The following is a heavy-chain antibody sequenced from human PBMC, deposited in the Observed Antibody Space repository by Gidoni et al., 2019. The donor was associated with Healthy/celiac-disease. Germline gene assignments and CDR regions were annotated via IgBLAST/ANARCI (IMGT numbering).Heavy chain of an antibody. CDR3: AHSDGYGDYVDWFDP. V-gene: IGHV2-5*02. D-gene: IGHD4-17*01. CDR2: IYWDDDK. CDR1: GFSLSTSGVG. Sequence: QIPLMESGPTLVKPTQTLTLTCTFSGFSLSTSGVGVGWIRQPSVKALEWLALIYWDDDKRYSPSLKSRLTITKDTSKNQVVLTMTNMDPVDTATYYCAHSDGYGDYVDWFDPWGQGTLVTASS. J-gene: IGHJ5*02.